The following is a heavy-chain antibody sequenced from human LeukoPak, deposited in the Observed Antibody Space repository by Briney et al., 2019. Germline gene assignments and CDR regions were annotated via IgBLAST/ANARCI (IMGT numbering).Heavy chain of an antibody. J-gene: IGHJ4*02. Sequence: GGSLRLSCAASGFTFSSYAMHWVRQAPGKGLEWVAVISYDGSNKYYADSVKGRFTISRDNSKNTLYLQMNSLRAEDTAVYYCARDGRPPVYAIMGGHYFDYWGQGTLVTVSS. CDR1: GFTFSSYA. CDR3: ARDGRPPVYAIMGGHYFDY. V-gene: IGHV3-30-3*01. CDR2: ISYDGSNK. D-gene: IGHD2-8*01.